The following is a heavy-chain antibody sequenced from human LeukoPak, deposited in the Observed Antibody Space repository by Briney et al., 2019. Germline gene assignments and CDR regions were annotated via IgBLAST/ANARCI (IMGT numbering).Heavy chain of an antibody. V-gene: IGHV1-18*01. J-gene: IGHJ3*02. CDR3: ARGDDAFDI. CDR2: ISTLNGNT. Sequence: GASVKVSCKASGYTFSNHGFSWVRQAPGQGPEWMGWISTLNGNTHYTQKLQGRVTMTTDPSTSTAYMELRSLRSDDTAVYYCARGDDAFDIWGQGTMVTVSS. CDR1: GYTFSNHG.